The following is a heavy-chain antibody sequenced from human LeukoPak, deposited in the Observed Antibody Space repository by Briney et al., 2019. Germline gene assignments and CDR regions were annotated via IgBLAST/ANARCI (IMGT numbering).Heavy chain of an antibody. J-gene: IGHJ6*03. V-gene: IGHV4-59*12. D-gene: IGHD3-16*01. CDR2: IYYSGST. CDR3: ARMGEFHTGHYYYYMDV. Sequence: SETLSLTCTVSGGSISSYYWSWIRQPPGKGLEWIGYIYYSGSTNYNPSLKSRVTISVDTSKNQFSLKLRSVTAADTAVYSCARMGEFHTGHYYYYMDVWGKGTTVTVSS. CDR1: GGSISSYY.